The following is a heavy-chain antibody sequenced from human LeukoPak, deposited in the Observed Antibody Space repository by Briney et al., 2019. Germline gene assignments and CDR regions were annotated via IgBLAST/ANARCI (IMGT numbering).Heavy chain of an antibody. CDR2: IYYSGST. V-gene: IGHV4-59*01. Sequence: SETLSLTCTVSGGSISSYYWSWIRQPPGKGLEWIGYIYYSGSTNYNPSLKSRVTISVDTSKNQFSLKLSSVTAADTAVYYCARADIVVHGYYYYYGMDVWGQGTTVTVSS. D-gene: IGHD2-2*01. CDR1: GGSISSYY. J-gene: IGHJ6*02. CDR3: ARADIVVHGYYYYYGMDV.